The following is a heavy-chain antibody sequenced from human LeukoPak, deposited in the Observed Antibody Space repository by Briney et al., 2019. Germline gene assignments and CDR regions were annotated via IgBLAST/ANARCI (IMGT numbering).Heavy chain of an antibody. J-gene: IGHJ3*02. D-gene: IGHD3-22*01. CDR3: ARERYYYDSSGYQDAFDI. V-gene: IGHV1-69*05. CDR1: GGTFSSYA. Sequence: ASVKVSCKASGGTFSSYAISWVRQAPGQGLEWMGGIIPIFGTANYAQKFQGRVTITTDESTSTAYMELSSLRSEDTAVYYCARERYYYDSSGYQDAFDIWGQGTMVTVSS. CDR2: IIPIFGTA.